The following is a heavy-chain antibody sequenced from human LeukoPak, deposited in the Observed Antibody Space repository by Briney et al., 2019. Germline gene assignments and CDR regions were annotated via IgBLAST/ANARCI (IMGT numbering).Heavy chain of an antibody. CDR1: GGSISSSSYY. D-gene: IGHD6-19*01. CDR2: IYYSGST. Sequence: MPSETLSLTCTVSGGSISSSSYYWGWIRQPPGKGLEWIGSIYYSGSTYYNPSLKSRVTISVDTSKNQFSLKLSSVTAADTAVYYCAPGAVAEYYFDYWGQGTLVTVSS. CDR3: APGAVAEYYFDY. V-gene: IGHV4-39*07. J-gene: IGHJ4*02.